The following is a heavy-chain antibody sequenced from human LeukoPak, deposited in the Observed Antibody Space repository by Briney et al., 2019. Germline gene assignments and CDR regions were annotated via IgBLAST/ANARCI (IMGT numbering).Heavy chain of an antibody. J-gene: IGHJ4*02. CDR2: IYYSGST. CDR3: ARLSTNVYSYGYLFDY. D-gene: IGHD5-18*01. V-gene: IGHV4-39*01. Sequence: KPSETLSLTCTVSGGSISSSSYYWGWIRQPPGKGLEWIGSIYYSGSTYYNPSLKSRVTISVDTSKSQFSLKLSCVTAADTAVYYCARLSTNVYSYGYLFDYWGQGTLVTVSS. CDR1: GGSISSSSYY.